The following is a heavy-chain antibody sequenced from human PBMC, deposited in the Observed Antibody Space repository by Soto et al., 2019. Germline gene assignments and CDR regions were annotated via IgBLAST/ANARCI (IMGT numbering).Heavy chain of an antibody. CDR1: GYTFTSYY. CDR3: ARDAYYDSSLNWFDP. CDR2: INPSGGST. D-gene: IGHD3-22*01. V-gene: IGHV1-46*01. Sequence: ASVKVSCKASGYTFTSYYMHWVRQAPGQGLGWMGIINPSGGSTSYAQKFQGRVTMTRDTSTSTVYMELSSLRSEDTAVYYCARDAYYDSSLNWFDPWGQGTLVTVSS. J-gene: IGHJ5*02.